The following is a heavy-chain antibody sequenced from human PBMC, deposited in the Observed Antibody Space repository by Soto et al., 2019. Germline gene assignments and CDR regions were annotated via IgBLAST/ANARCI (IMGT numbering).Heavy chain of an antibody. J-gene: IGHJ5*02. CDR3: GRTFRDGLLGLDP. Sequence: GGSLRLSCAASGFSFSSYCRNWVRQAPGKGLEWVSSISSSASHINYADSVKGRFSISRDIAKNTLYLQMTSLRAEDAAIYYCGRTFRDGLLGLDPWGQGTLVTVSS. CDR1: GFSFSSYC. V-gene: IGHV3-21*01. D-gene: IGHD3-16*01. CDR2: ISSSASHI.